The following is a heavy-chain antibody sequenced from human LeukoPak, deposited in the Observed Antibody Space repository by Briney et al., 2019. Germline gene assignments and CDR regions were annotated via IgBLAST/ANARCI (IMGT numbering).Heavy chain of an antibody. J-gene: IGHJ6*03. D-gene: IGHD4/OR15-4a*01. CDR3: AKDGRETMVTLKDYMGV. Sequence: PGGSLRLSCAASGFTFSTYGMSWVRQAPGKGLECVSAISGSGGSTNYADSVKGRFTISRDNSKNTLYLQMNSLRAEDTAVYYCAKDGRETMVTLKDYMGVWGKGTTVTVSS. CDR1: GFTFSTYG. CDR2: ISGSGGST. V-gene: IGHV3-23*01.